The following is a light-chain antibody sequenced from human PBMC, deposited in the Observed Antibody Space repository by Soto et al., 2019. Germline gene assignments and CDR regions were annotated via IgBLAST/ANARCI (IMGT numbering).Light chain of an antibody. Sequence: QSALTQPASVSGSPGQSITISCTGTSSDVGGYNYVSWYQHHPGKAPKVMIYEVSNRPSGISNRFSGSKSGNTASLTVSGLQAEDEADYYCSSYTYSNTWVFGGGTKLTVL. V-gene: IGLV2-14*01. J-gene: IGLJ3*02. CDR3: SSYTYSNTWV. CDR2: EVS. CDR1: SSDVGGYNY.